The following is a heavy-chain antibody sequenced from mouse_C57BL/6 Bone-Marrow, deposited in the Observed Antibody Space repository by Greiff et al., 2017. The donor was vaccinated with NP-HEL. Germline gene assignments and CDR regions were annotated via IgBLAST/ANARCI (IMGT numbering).Heavy chain of an antibody. CDR3: ARSGGGYYPDY. J-gene: IGHJ2*01. D-gene: IGHD2-3*01. V-gene: IGHV1-55*01. Sequence: VQLQQPGAELVKPGASVKMSCKASGYTFTSYWITWVKQRPGQGLEWIGDIYPGSGSSTYNEKFKSKATLTVDTSSSTAYMQLSSRTSEDSAVYYCARSGGGYYPDYWGRGTTLTVSS. CDR1: GYTFTSYW. CDR2: IYPGSGSS.